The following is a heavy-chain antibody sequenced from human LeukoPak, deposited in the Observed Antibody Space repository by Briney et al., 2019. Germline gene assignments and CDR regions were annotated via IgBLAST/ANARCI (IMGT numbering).Heavy chain of an antibody. CDR1: GGSISTSSYY. CDR3: ARDTAYYYGSGSSYYYYYYMDV. J-gene: IGHJ6*03. D-gene: IGHD3-10*01. Sequence: SETLSLTCTVSGGSISTSSYYWGWVRQPPGKGLEWIGNIFYSGSTYYSPCLKSRVTISLDPSRNQFSLKLSSVTAADTAVYYCARDTAYYYGSGSSYYYYYYMDVWGKGTTVTISS. CDR2: IFYSGST. V-gene: IGHV4-39*07.